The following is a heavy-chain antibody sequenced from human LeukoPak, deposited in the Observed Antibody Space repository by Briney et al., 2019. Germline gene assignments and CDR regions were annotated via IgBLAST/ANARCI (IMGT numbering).Heavy chain of an antibody. CDR2: INPNSGGT. J-gene: IGHJ4*02. D-gene: IGHD6-13*01. Sequence: ASVKVSCKASRYTFTTYDIKWVRQATGQGLEWMGWINPNSGGTNYAQKLQGRVTMTTDTSTSTAYMELRSLRSDDTAVYYCARDSTLFIAAAGTRYFDYWGQGTLVTVSS. V-gene: IGHV1-18*01. CDR3: ARDSTLFIAAAGTRYFDY. CDR1: RYTFTTYD.